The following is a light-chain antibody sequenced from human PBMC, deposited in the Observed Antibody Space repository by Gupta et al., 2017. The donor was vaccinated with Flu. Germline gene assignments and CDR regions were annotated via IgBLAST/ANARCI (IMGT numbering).Light chain of an antibody. CDR2: LGS. CDR3: MQARQSPT. V-gene: IGKV2-28*01. Sequence: DIVMNPSPLSLPVTPGEPASISRRSSQSLLHSIGYIYLDWYLQKPGQSPQLLIYLGSNRASGVPDRFSGSGSGTDFTLKISRVEAEDVGVYYCMQARQSPTFGQGTKVEIK. CDR1: QSLLHSIGYIY. J-gene: IGKJ1*01.